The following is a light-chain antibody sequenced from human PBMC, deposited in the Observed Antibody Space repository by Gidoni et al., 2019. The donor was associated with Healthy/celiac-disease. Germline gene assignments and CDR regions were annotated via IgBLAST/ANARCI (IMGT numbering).Light chain of an antibody. Sequence: SYELTQPPSVSVSPGQTASLTCSGDKLGDKYACWYQQKPGQSPVLVISQDRKRPSGIPERFSGSNSGNTATLTISGTQAVDEADYYCQAWDSSTVVFGGGTKLTVL. J-gene: IGLJ2*01. V-gene: IGLV3-1*01. CDR1: KLGDKY. CDR3: QAWDSSTVV. CDR2: QDR.